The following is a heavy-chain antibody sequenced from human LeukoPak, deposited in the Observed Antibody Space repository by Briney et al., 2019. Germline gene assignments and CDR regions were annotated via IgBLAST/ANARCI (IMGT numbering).Heavy chain of an antibody. Sequence: GESLRISCKGSGYSFTSYWISWVRQMPGKGLEWMGRIDPSDSYTNYSPSFQGHVTISADKSISTAYLQWSSLKASDTAMYHCARHIGLWFGELSNFDYWGQGTLVTVSS. CDR2: IDPSDSYT. CDR1: GYSFTSYW. J-gene: IGHJ4*02. CDR3: ARHIGLWFGELSNFDY. D-gene: IGHD3-10*01. V-gene: IGHV5-10-1*01.